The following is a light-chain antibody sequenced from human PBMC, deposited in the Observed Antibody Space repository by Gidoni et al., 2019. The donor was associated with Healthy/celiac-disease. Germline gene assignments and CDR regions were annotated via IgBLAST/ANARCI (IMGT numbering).Light chain of an antibody. CDR1: QSVSSN. J-gene: IGKJ4*01. CDR3: QQYNNWPLT. V-gene: IGKV3-15*01. Sequence: EIVMTQSPATLSVSPGERATLPCSASQSVSSNLAWYQQKPGQAPMLLIYGASTRAPGIPARFSGSGSGTEFTLTISSLQSEDFAVYYCQQYNNWPLTFGGGTKVEIK. CDR2: GAS.